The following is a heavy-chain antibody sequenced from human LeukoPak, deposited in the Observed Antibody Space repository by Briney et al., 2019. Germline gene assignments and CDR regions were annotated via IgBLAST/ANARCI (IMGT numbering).Heavy chain of an antibody. V-gene: IGHV1-2*02. Sequence: ASVKVSCKASGYTFTSYGISWVRQAPGQGLEWMGWINPNSGGTNYAQKFQGRVTMTRDTSISTAYMELSRLRSDDTAVYYCARVHDFWSGYYTGIDMDVWGKGTTVTVSS. CDR1: GYTFTSYG. J-gene: IGHJ6*03. D-gene: IGHD3-3*01. CDR2: INPNSGGT. CDR3: ARVHDFWSGYYTGIDMDV.